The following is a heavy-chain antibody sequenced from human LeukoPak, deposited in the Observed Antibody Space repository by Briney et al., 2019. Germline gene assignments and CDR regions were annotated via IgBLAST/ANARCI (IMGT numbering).Heavy chain of an antibody. Sequence: NPSETLSLTCTVSGGSISSSNYYWGWIRQPPGKGLEWIGSIYYSGNTYYNPSLKSRVTISVDTSKNQFSLKLSSVTAADTAVYYCARQHSSSSWEADYWGQGTLVTVSS. J-gene: IGHJ4*02. CDR3: ARQHSSSSWEADY. CDR1: GGSISSSNYY. D-gene: IGHD6-6*01. CDR2: IYYSGNT. V-gene: IGHV4-39*01.